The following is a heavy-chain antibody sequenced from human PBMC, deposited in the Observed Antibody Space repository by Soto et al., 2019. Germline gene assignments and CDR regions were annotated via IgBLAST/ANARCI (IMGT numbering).Heavy chain of an antibody. D-gene: IGHD4-4*01. Sequence: GGSLRLSCAASGFTVSSNYMGWVRQAPGKGLEWVSVIYSGGSTYYADSVKGRFTISRDNSKNTLYLQMNSLRAEDTAVYYCAKDVTPSNAFDTWGQGTMVTVSS. CDR1: GFTVSSNY. V-gene: IGHV3-53*01. CDR3: AKDVTPSNAFDT. J-gene: IGHJ3*02. CDR2: IYSGGST.